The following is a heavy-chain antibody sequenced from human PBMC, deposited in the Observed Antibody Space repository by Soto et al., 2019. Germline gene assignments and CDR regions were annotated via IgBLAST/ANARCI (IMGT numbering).Heavy chain of an antibody. J-gene: IGHJ5*02. CDR2: ISSTTNYI. CDR3: ARGRGRYSSGWSWFDP. Sequence: GGSLRLSCAASGFTFTRYSMNWVRQAPGKGLEWVSSISSTTNYIYYADSMKGRFTVSRDNAKNSVYLEMNSLSAADTAVYFCARGRGRYSSGWSWFDPWGQGILVTVSS. D-gene: IGHD6-19*01. V-gene: IGHV3-21*04. CDR1: GFTFTRYS.